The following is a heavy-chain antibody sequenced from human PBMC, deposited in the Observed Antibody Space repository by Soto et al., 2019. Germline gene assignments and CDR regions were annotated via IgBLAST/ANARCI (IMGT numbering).Heavy chain of an antibody. D-gene: IGHD3-22*01. CDR1: GFTSSSYW. Sequence: EVQLVESGGGLVQPGGSLRLSCAASGFTSSSYWMHWVRQAPGKGLVWVSRISNDGSSTNYADSVKGRFTISRDNAKNTVYLQMNSLRAEDTAVYYCARDTYYYDSSDHFSADAFDLWGQGTMVTVSS. J-gene: IGHJ3*01. CDR3: ARDTYYYDSSDHFSADAFDL. CDR2: ISNDGSST. V-gene: IGHV3-74*01.